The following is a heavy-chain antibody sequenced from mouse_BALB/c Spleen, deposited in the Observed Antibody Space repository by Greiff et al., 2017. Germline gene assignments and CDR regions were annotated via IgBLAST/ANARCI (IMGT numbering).Heavy chain of an antibody. CDR1: GFSLTSYG. V-gene: IGHV2-2*02. J-gene: IGHJ3*01. CDR3: ASLGSLFAY. CDR2: IWSGGST. D-gene: IGHD6-2*01. Sequence: VMLVESGPGLVQPSQSLSITCTVSGFSLTSYGVHWVRQSPGKGLEWLGVIWSGGSTDYNAAFISRLSISKDNSKSQVFFKMNSLQANDTAIYYCASLGSLFAYWGQGTLVTVSA.